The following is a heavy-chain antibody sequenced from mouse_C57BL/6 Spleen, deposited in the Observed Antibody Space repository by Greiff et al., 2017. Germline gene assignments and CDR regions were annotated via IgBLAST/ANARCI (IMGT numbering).Heavy chain of an antibody. J-gene: IGHJ3*01. D-gene: IGHD2-4*01. CDR1: GSSLPSSG. Sequence: VKLMESGPGLVAPSQSLSITCTVSGSSLPSSGVSWVRQPPGKGLEWLGVIWGDGSTNYHSDLISRLSISKDNSKSHVFLRLNCLQTEDTATYYCAKTNYDYDAGRCAYWGQGTLGTVSA. CDR3: AKTNYDYDAGRCAY. V-gene: IGHV2-3*01. CDR2: IWGDGST.